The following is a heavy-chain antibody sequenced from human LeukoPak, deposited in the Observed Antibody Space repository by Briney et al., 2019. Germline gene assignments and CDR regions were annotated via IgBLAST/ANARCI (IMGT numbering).Heavy chain of an antibody. J-gene: IGHJ6*02. CDR3: ARDPLYCGGDCYSGIYYYYGMDV. D-gene: IGHD2-21*02. CDR2: ISYEGSNK. V-gene: IGHV3-30-3*01. Sequence: PGGSLRLSCAASGFTFSSYAMHWVRQAPGKGLEWVAVISYEGSNKYYADSVKGRFTISRDNSKNTLYLQMNSLRAEDTAVYYCARDPLYCGGDCYSGIYYYYGMDVWGQGTTVTVSS. CDR1: GFTFSSYA.